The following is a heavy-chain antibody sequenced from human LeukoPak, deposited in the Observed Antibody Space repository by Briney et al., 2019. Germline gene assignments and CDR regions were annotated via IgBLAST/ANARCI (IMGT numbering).Heavy chain of an antibody. CDR3: AREYGDYSSYFDL. Sequence: GGSLRLSCAASGFTFDDYGMSWVREAPAKGLGWVTGITWNGASTGFADSVKGRFTISRDNAKNSLYLGMISLRAEDTALYYCAREYGDYSSYFDLWGRGTLVTVSS. J-gene: IGHJ2*01. V-gene: IGHV3-20*04. CDR2: ITWNGAST. CDR1: GFTFDDYG. D-gene: IGHD4-17*01.